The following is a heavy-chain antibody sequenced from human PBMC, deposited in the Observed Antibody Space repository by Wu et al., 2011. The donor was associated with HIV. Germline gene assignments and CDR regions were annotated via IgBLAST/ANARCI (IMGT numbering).Heavy chain of an antibody. CDR2: IIPIFGTA. J-gene: IGHJ4*02. D-gene: IGHD1-1*01. CDR3: ARGDNLPLTKRYYFHY. CDR1: EAPSAAMV. Sequence: GREVKKPGSSVKVSCKASEAPSAAMVSGWVRQAPGQGLEWMGGIIPIFGTANYAQKFQGRVTITTDESTSTAYMELSSLRSEDTAVYYCARGDNLPLTKRYYFHYWGQGTLVTVSS. V-gene: IGHV1-69*05.